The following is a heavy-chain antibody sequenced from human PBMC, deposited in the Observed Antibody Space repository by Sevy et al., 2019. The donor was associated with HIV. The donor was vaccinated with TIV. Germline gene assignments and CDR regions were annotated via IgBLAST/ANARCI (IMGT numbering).Heavy chain of an antibody. CDR1: GFTVSSYS. V-gene: IGHV3-21*01. J-gene: IGHJ4*02. D-gene: IGHD3-22*01. Sequence: GGSLRLSCAASGFTVSSYSMNWVRQAPGKGLEWVSSISSSSSYIYYADSVKGRFTISRDNAKNSLYLQMNSLRAEDTAVYYCARVSHHDSSGSPFDYWGQGTLVTVSS. CDR2: ISSSSSYI. CDR3: ARVSHHDSSGSPFDY.